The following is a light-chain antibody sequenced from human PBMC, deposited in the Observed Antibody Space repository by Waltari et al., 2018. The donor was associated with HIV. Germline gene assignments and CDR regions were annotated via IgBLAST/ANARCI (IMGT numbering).Light chain of an antibody. CDR2: GND. J-gene: IGLJ3*02. CDR3: QSGGSTDRWV. CDR1: SGRTASSS. V-gene: IGLV6-57*04. Sequence: NLMLTQSHPVSEPPGKTVTISCTRRSGRTASSSVQWFQQRPGSAPTTLSSGNDGRPSGVPDRFSGSIDSSSDTASLSSSGRKPEDEADYDCQSGGSTDRWVFGGGTKLTVL.